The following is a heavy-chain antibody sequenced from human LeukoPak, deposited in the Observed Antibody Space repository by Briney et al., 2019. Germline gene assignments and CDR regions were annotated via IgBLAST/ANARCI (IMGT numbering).Heavy chain of an antibody. CDR1: GGSISSYY. V-gene: IGHV4-4*07. Sequence: PSETLSLTCTVSGGSISSYYWSWIRQPAGKGLEWIGRIYTSGSTNYNPSLKSRVTMSVDTSKNQFSLKLSSVTAADTAVYYCATRLYCSSTSCQDYWGQGTLVTVSS. CDR3: ATRLYCSSTSCQDY. CDR2: IYTSGST. D-gene: IGHD2-2*01. J-gene: IGHJ4*02.